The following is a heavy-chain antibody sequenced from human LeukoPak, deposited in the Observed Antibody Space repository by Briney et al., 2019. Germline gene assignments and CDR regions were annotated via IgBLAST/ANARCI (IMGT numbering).Heavy chain of an antibody. Sequence: GSLRLSCAASGFTFSSYSMNWVRQAPGKGLEWVSYISSSSSTIYYADSVKGRFTISRDNAKNSLYLQMNSLRAEDTALYYCAKDYCGGDCYSGWYFDLSGRGTLVTVSS. J-gene: IGHJ2*01. V-gene: IGHV3-48*04. D-gene: IGHD2-21*02. CDR2: ISSSSSTI. CDR1: GFTFSSYS. CDR3: AKDYCGGDCYSGWYFDL.